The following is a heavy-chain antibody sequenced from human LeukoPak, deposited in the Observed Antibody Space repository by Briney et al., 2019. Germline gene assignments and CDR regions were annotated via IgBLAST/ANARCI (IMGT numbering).Heavy chain of an antibody. CDR3: ARDETRRFDY. CDR2: IKEDGSEK. V-gene: IGHV3-7*01. Sequence: PGGSLRLSYAASGFTFSNYWMTWVRQAPGKGLEWVANIKEDGSEKYYVDSVKGRFTISKDNAQNSLYLQMNSLRVEDTAVYYCARDETRRFDYWGQGTLVTVSS. CDR1: GFTFSNYW. J-gene: IGHJ4*02.